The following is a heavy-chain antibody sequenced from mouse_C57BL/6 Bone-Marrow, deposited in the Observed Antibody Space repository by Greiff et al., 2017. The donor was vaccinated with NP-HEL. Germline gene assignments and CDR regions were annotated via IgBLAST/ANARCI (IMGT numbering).Heavy chain of an antibody. Sequence: EVMLVESGGDLVKPGGSLKLSCAASGFTFSSYGMSWVRQTPDKRLEWVATISSGGSYTYYPDSVKGRFTISRDNAKNTLYLQMSSLKSEDTAMYYCARHPYYYSSSCWYFDVWGTGTTVTVSS. D-gene: IGHD1-1*01. CDR2: ISSGGSYT. CDR3: ARHPYYYSSSCWYFDV. J-gene: IGHJ1*03. V-gene: IGHV5-6*02. CDR1: GFTFSSYG.